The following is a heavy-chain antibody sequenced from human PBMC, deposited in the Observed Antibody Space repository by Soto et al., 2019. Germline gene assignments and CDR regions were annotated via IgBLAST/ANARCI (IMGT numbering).Heavy chain of an antibody. CDR2: IKSKTDGGTT. J-gene: IGHJ1*01. V-gene: IGHV3-15*01. Sequence: GGSLRLSCAASGFTFSNAWMSWVRQAPGKGLEWVGRIKSKTDGGTTDFAAPVKGRFTISRDDSKNTLYLQDNSLKTEYIAVYYSPTEKLVDTSSWSPCKEHWGQGTRVTVSS. CDR3: PTEKLVDTSSWSPCKEH. CDR1: GFTFSNAW. D-gene: IGHD6-13*01.